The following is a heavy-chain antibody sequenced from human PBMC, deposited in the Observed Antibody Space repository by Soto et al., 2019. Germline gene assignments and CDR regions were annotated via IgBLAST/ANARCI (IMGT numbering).Heavy chain of an antibody. CDR3: ARGTGGIAVAGTY. V-gene: IGHV1-69*13. D-gene: IGHD6-19*01. CDR1: GGTFSSYA. CDR2: IIPIFGTA. Sequence: ASVKVSCKASGGTFSSYAISWVRQAPGQGLEWMGGIIPIFGTANCAQKFQGRVTITADESTSTAYMELSSLRSEDTAVYYCARGTGGIAVAGTYWGQGTLVTVSS. J-gene: IGHJ4*02.